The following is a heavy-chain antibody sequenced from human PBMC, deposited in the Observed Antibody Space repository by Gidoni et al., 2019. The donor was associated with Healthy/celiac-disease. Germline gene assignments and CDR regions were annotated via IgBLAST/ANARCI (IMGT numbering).Heavy chain of an antibody. CDR2: ISYDGSNK. D-gene: IGHD3-3*01. CDR1: GFTFRSYG. V-gene: IGHV3-30*18. CDR3: AKDYGYYDFWSGGFDY. J-gene: IGHJ4*02. Sequence: PASGFTFRSYGMHWVRQAPGKGLEWVAVISYDGSNKYYADSVKGRFTISRDNSKNTLYLQMNSLRAEDTAVYYCAKDYGYYDFWSGGFDYWGQGTLVTVSS.